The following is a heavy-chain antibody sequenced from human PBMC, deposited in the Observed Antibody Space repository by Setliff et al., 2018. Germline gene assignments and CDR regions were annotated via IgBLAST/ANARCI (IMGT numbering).Heavy chain of an antibody. CDR1: GFAFNTYW. CDR2: INGDGSVA. CDR3: TRDIVVFTDIDYYYSGMDV. J-gene: IGHJ6*02. Sequence: PGESLRLSCAASGFAFNTYWMHWVRQVPGKGLVWVARINGDGSVANYADAVKGRFTISRDNAKNTLSLQMNTLKAEDTAVYYCTRDIVVFTDIDYYYSGMDVWGQGTAVTVSS. D-gene: IGHD2-21*01. V-gene: IGHV3-74*01.